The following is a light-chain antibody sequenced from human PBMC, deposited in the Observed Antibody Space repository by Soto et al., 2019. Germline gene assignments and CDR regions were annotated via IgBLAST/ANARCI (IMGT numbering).Light chain of an antibody. J-gene: IGKJ1*01. CDR2: AAS. CDR1: QSISRY. V-gene: IGKV1-39*01. CDR3: YSSYSTPPQ. Sequence: QVAQGPCALPACLRNRINITCRASQSISRYLNWYQQEPGRIPKLLIYAASALQSGVPSRFSGSGSGTDLMLTMKSKQVEVFSSYHSYSSYSTPPQFG.